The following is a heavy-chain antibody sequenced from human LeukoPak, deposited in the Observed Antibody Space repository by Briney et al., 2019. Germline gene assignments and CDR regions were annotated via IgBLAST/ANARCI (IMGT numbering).Heavy chain of an antibody. CDR1: GCSISSAYY. CDR3: ARTSSGPNWFDP. J-gene: IGHJ5*02. Sequence: SETLSLTCTVSGCSISSAYYWGWIRQPPGKGLEWIGSIYHSGSTYYNPSLKSRVTISVDTSKNHFSLQLSSVSAADTAVYYCARTSSGPNWFDPWGQGTLVTVSS. V-gene: IGHV4-38-2*02. D-gene: IGHD3-22*01. CDR2: IYHSGST.